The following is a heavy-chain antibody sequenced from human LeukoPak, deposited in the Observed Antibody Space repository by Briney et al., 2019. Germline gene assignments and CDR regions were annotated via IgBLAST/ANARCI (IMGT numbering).Heavy chain of an antibody. CDR2: ISGSGGST. Sequence: GGSLRLSCAASGFTFSSYAMSWVRQAPGKGLEWVSAISGSGGSTYYADPVKGRFTISRDNSKNTLYLQMNSLRAEDTAVYYCAKVAGLRPPTAMVRGEERYYFDYWGQGTLVTVSS. V-gene: IGHV3-23*01. CDR1: GFTFSSYA. CDR3: AKVAGLRPPTAMVRGEERYYFDY. D-gene: IGHD3-10*01. J-gene: IGHJ4*02.